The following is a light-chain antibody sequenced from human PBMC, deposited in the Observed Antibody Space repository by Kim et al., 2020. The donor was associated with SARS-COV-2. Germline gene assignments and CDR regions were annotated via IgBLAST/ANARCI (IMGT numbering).Light chain of an antibody. CDR2: AAS. CDR3: QKYNSAPWT. V-gene: IGKV1-27*01. Sequence: ASVGDRVTITCRASQDIANSLAWYQQKPGKVPQVLIYAASTLQSGVPSRFSGSGSGTEFTLTIGSLQTEDVTTYYCQKYNSAPWTFGPGTKVEIK. J-gene: IGKJ1*01. CDR1: QDIANS.